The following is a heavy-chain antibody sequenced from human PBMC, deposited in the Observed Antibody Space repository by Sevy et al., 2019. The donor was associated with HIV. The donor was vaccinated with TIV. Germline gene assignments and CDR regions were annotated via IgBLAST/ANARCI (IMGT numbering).Heavy chain of an antibody. Sequence: GGSLRLSCAASGFTFSSYAMSWVRQAPGKGLEWVSAVSGSGGSTYYADSVKGRFTISRDNSKNTLYLQMNSLRAEDTAVYYCAKCTMIVVVITTHFDYWGQGTLVTVSS. D-gene: IGHD3-22*01. J-gene: IGHJ4*02. CDR3: AKCTMIVVVITTHFDY. V-gene: IGHV3-23*01. CDR1: GFTFSSYA. CDR2: VSGSGGST.